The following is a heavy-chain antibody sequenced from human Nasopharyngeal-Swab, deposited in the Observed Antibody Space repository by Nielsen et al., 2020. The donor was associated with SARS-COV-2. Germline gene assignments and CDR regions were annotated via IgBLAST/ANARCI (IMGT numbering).Heavy chain of an antibody. D-gene: IGHD2-15*01. J-gene: IGHJ4*02. CDR2: INHTGST. CDR3: ARIGCSGGSCYCDY. CDR1: GTSFSVYY. V-gene: IGHV4-34*01. Sequence: GSLRLSCAVYGTSFSVYYWSWIRQPQGKGLEWIGEINHTGSTNYNPSLKSRVTMSVDTSKSQLSLKLNSVTAADTAVYYCARIGCSGGSCYCDYWGQGTLVTVSS.